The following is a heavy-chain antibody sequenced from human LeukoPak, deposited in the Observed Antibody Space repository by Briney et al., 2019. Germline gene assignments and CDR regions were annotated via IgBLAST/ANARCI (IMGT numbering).Heavy chain of an antibody. Sequence: GASVKVSCKASGGTFSSYAISWVRQAPGQGLEWMGGIIPIFGTANYAQKFQGRVTITADESTSTAYMELSSLRSEDTAVYYCARVDYGDNYYYYYMDVWGKGTTVTVSS. V-gene: IGHV1-69*13. CDR1: GGTFSSYA. J-gene: IGHJ6*03. CDR3: ARVDYGDNYYYYYMDV. CDR2: IIPIFGTA. D-gene: IGHD4-17*01.